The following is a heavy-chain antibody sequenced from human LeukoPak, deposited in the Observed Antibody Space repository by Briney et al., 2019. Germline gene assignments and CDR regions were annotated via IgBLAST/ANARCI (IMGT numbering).Heavy chain of an antibody. Sequence: GASVKVSCKASGYTFTSYVINWVRQATGQGLEWMGWMNPNSGNTGYAQKFQGRVTMTRNTSISTAYMELSSLRSEDTAVYYCARVITMVRGVTRVGYNWFDPWGQGTLVTVSS. CDR2: MNPNSGNT. J-gene: IGHJ5*02. CDR1: GYTFTSYV. V-gene: IGHV1-8*01. D-gene: IGHD3-10*01. CDR3: ARVITMVRGVTRVGYNWFDP.